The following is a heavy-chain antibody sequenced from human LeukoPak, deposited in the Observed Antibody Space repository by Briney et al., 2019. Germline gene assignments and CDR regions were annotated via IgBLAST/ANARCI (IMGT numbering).Heavy chain of an antibody. CDR2: ISPSSNYI. CDR1: GFSFSDYT. Sequence: GGSLRLSCVASGFSFSDYTMNWVRLAPGKGLEWVSSISPSSNYIYYADSVKGRFTISRDNAKNSLYLQMNSLRAEDTAVYYCARDPDFDWFDYWGQGTLVTVSS. V-gene: IGHV3-21*01. J-gene: IGHJ4*02. D-gene: IGHD3-9*01. CDR3: ARDPDFDWFDY.